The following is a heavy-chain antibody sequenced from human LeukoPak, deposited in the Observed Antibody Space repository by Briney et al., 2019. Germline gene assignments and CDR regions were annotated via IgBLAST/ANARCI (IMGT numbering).Heavy chain of an antibody. Sequence: ASVKVSCKASGYTFTSYDINWMRQATGRGLEWMGWMNPNSGNTGYAQKFQGRVTMTRNTSITTAYMELSSLTSEDTAVYYCTPRRTGKYYFDYWGQGTLVTVSS. J-gene: IGHJ4*02. V-gene: IGHV1-8*01. CDR3: TPRRTGKYYFDY. CDR2: MNPNSGNT. CDR1: GYTFTSYD. D-gene: IGHD3-10*01.